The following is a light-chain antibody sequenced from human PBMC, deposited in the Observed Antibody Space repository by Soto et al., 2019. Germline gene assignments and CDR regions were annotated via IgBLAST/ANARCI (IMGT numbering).Light chain of an antibody. Sequence: EIVLTQSPGTLSLSPGERDTISCRASQSVTNDYLAWYQHKPGQAPRLLIYGASSGATDIPDRFSGSGSGTDFTLTISRLEPEDFAVYYCQQYGSSPITFGPGTRLEIK. V-gene: IGKV3-20*01. J-gene: IGKJ5*01. CDR3: QQYGSSPIT. CDR2: GAS. CDR1: QSVTNDY.